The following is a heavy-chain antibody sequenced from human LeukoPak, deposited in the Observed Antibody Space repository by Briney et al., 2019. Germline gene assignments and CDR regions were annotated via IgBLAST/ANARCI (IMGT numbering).Heavy chain of an antibody. Sequence: GRSLGLSCAASGFTFSSYAMHWVRQAPGKGLEWVAVISYDGSNKYYADSVKGRFTISRDNSKNTLYLQMNSLRAEDTAVYYCARGYSYGSDYWGQGTLVTVSS. CDR2: ISYDGSNK. CDR1: GFTFSSYA. CDR3: ARGYSYGSDY. J-gene: IGHJ4*02. D-gene: IGHD5-18*01. V-gene: IGHV3-30*04.